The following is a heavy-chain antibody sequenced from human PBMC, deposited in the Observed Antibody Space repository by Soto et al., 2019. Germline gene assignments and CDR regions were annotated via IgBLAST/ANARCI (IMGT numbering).Heavy chain of an antibody. V-gene: IGHV5-51*01. J-gene: IGHJ3*02. CDR3: ARHHESQQLSNDAFDI. D-gene: IGHD6-13*01. CDR1: GYSFTSYW. Sequence: GESLKISCKGSGYSFTSYWIGWVRQMPGKGLEWMGIIYPGDSDTRYSPSFQGQVTISADQSISTAYLQWSSLKASDTAMYYCARHHESQQLSNDAFDIWGQGTMVTVSS. CDR2: IYPGDSDT.